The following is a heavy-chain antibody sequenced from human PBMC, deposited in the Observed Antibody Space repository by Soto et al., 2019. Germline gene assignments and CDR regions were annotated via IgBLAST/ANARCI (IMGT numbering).Heavy chain of an antibody. Sequence: ASVKVSCKASGYTFTSYDINWVRQAAGQGPEWMGSVTPRNGDTAFAQKYQGRVTVTSNTSMSTVYMELSNLRSDDTAVYYCARGGSYWARRHYFDSWGQGILVTVSS. CDR3: ARGGSYWARRHYFDS. D-gene: IGHD2-8*02. CDR1: GYTFTSYD. J-gene: IGHJ4*02. V-gene: IGHV1-8*02. CDR2: VTPRNGDT.